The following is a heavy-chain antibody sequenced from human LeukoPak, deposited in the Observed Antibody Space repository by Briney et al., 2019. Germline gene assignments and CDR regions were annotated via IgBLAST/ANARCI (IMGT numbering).Heavy chain of an antibody. CDR3: ARDHKTRSAAIGY. CDR2: INSDGSST. CDR1: GFTFSSYG. D-gene: IGHD2-2*01. Sequence: GGSLRLSCAASGFTFSSYGMHWVRHAPGKGLVWVSRINSDGSSTSYADSVKGRFTISRDNAKNTLYLQMNSLRAEDAAVYYCARDHKTRSAAIGYWGQGTLVTVSS. J-gene: IGHJ4*02. V-gene: IGHV3-74*01.